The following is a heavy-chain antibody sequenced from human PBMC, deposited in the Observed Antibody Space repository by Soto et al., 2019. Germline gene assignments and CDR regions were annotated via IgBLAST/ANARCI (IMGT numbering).Heavy chain of an antibody. V-gene: IGHV3-30*18. CDR1: GFDFTYYA. CDR2: MSSDGSKI. CDR3: AKDEGVGGTLGRFDY. D-gene: IGHD1-26*01. Sequence: QVQLVESGGGAVQPGESLRLSCVASGFDFTYYAMHWVRQAPGKGLESVAVMSSDGSKIHHTDSVKGRFTISRDNSKNTLYLQMNSLRKEDTAVYFCAKDEGVGGTLGRFDYWGQGTLVSVPS. J-gene: IGHJ4*02.